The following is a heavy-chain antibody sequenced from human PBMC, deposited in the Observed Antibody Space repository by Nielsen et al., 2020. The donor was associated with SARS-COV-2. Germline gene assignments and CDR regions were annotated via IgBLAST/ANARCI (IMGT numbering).Heavy chain of an antibody. CDR3: ANRKGAAADDY. CDR2: ISYDGSNK. D-gene: IGHD6-13*01. Sequence: GGSLRLSCAASGFTFSSCGMHWVRQAPGKGLEWVAVISYDGSNKYYADSVKGRFTISRDNSKNTLYLQMNSLRAEDTAVYYCANRKGAAADDYWGQGTLVTVSS. CDR1: GFTFSSCG. J-gene: IGHJ4*02. V-gene: IGHV3-30*18.